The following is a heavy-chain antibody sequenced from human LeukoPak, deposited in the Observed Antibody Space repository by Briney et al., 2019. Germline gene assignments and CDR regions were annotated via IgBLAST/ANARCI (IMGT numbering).Heavy chain of an antibody. V-gene: IGHV4-59*01. CDR2: IYYSGST. J-gene: IGHJ4*02. Sequence: SATLSLTCTVSGGSISSYYWSWIRQPPGKGLEWIGYIYYSGSTNYNPSLKSRVTISVDTSKNQFSLKLSSVTAADTAVYYCARGGDLDYFDYWGQGTLVTVSS. CDR3: ARGGDLDYFDY. CDR1: GGSISSYY. D-gene: IGHD3-10*01.